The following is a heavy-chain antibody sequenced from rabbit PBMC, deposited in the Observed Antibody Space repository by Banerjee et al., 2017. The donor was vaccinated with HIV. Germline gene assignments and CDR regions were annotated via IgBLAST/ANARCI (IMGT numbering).Heavy chain of an antibody. D-gene: IGHD8-1*01. Sequence: QEQLVESGGGLVQPGGSLKLSCKASGFDFSSYGVSWVRQSPGRGPEWIAYIYPGFGVSKYANSMRGRFTISSDNAQNTVFLQMTSLTASDTATYFCARDSGSRYYPDYFNLWGPGTLVTVS. CDR1: GFDFSSYG. CDR3: ARDSGSRYYPDYFNL. V-gene: IGHV1S47*01. CDR2: IYPGFGVS. J-gene: IGHJ4*01.